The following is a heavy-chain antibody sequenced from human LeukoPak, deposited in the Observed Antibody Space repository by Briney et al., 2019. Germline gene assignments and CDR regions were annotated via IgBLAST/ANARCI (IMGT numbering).Heavy chain of an antibody. CDR1: GFTFSSYA. V-gene: IGHV3-23*01. Sequence: PGGSLRLSCAASGFTFSSYAMSWVRQAPGKGLEWVSAISGSGGSTYYADSVKGRFTISRDNSKNTLYLQMNSLRAEDTAVYYCAKSHAWDFWSGGPGYYYYYYMDVWGKGTTVTVSS. D-gene: IGHD3-3*01. J-gene: IGHJ6*03. CDR3: AKSHAWDFWSGGPGYYYYYYMDV. CDR2: ISGSGGST.